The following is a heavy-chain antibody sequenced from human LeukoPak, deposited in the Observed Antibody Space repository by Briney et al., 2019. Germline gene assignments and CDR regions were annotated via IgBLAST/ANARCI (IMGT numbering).Heavy chain of an antibody. J-gene: IGHJ6*03. CDR3: ARGFYSSGYYARDYYYYMDV. CDR1: GYTFTSYD. D-gene: IGHD3-22*01. V-gene: IGHV1-8*01. Sequence: ASVTVSCKDSGYTFTSYDINWVRQATGQGREWMGWMNPNSGNTGYAHKFQGRVTMTRNTSISTAYMELSSLRSEDTAVYYCARGFYSSGYYARDYYYYMDVWGKGTTVTVSS. CDR2: MNPNSGNT.